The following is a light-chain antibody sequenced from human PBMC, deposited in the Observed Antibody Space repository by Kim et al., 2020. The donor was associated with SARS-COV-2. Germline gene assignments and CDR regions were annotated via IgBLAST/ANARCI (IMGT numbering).Light chain of an antibody. CDR2: AAT. J-gene: IGKJ4*01. CDR1: QGISRW. CDR3: QQAHSFPLT. V-gene: IGKV1-12*01. Sequence: DIQMTQSPSSVSASVGARVTITCRASQGISRWLAWYQQKPGTAPKLLIYAATSLQSGVPSRFSGSGSGTDFTLTISSLQPEDSATYYCQQAHSFPLTFGGGTKVDI.